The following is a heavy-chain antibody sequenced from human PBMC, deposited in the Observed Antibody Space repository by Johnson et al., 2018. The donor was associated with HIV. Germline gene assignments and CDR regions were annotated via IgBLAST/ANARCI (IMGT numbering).Heavy chain of an antibody. J-gene: IGHJ3*02. V-gene: IGHV3-66*01. CDR1: GFTVSGNY. CDR3: ARLGLTDAFDI. CDR2: IYSGGST. D-gene: IGHD2-8*01. Sequence: EVQPVESGGGVVQPGGSLRLSCAASGFTVSGNYMSWVRQAPGKGLEWVSVIYSGGSTQYADFVKGRFSISRDTSKNTVYLQMNSLRVEDTALYYCARLGLTDAFDIWGQGTMVTVSS.